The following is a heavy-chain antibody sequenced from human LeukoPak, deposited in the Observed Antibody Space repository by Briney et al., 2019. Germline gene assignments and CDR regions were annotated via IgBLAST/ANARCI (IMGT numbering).Heavy chain of an antibody. CDR2: IDHGGVT. CDR1: GASIDFESYY. D-gene: IGHD1-26*01. V-gene: IGHV4-61*02. Sequence: SETLSLTCTVSGASIDFESYYWTWVPPSGGKGLEWIGRIDHGGVTNYNPSLQSRVTISLDTSQKQFSLKLNSMTAADTAVYYCARGHDYYSEYFHHWGQGTLVSVSS. CDR3: ARGHDYYSEYFHH. J-gene: IGHJ1*01.